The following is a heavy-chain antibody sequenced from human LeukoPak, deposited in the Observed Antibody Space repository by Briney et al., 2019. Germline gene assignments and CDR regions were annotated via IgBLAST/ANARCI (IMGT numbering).Heavy chain of an antibody. V-gene: IGHV3-21*01. CDR2: ISTSSSYI. Sequence: GGSLRLSCAASGFTFSSYSMNWVRQAPGKGLEWVSSISTSSSYIYYADSVKGRFTISRDNAKNSLYLQMNSLRAEDTAVYYCARGRDGYNIPLFDYWGQGTLVTVSS. D-gene: IGHD5-24*01. CDR1: GFTFSSYS. J-gene: IGHJ4*02. CDR3: ARGRDGYNIPLFDY.